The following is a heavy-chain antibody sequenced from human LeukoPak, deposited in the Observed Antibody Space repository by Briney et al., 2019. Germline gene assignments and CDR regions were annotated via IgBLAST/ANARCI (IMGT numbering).Heavy chain of an antibody. CDR2: IWYDGSNK. D-gene: IGHD6-19*01. CDR1: GFTFSSYG. V-gene: IGHV3-33*06. CDR3: AKGEQWLVLYFQH. Sequence: GGSLRLSCAASGFTFSSYGMHWVRQAPGKGLEWVAVIWYDGSNKYYADSVKGRFTISRDNSKNPLYLQMNSLRAEDTAVYYCAKGEQWLVLYFQHWGQGTLVTVSS. J-gene: IGHJ1*01.